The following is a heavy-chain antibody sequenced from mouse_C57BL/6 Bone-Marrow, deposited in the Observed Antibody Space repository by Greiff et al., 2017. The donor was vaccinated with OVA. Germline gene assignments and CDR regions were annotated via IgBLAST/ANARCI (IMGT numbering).Heavy chain of an antibody. CDR2: IDPENGDT. CDR3: IGYDESAMDY. CDR1: GFNIKDDY. V-gene: IGHV14-4*01. D-gene: IGHD2-2*01. Sequence: EVQLVESGAELVRPGASVKLSCTASGFNIKDDYMHWVKQRPEQGLEWIGWIDPENGDTEYASKFQGKATITADASSNTAYLQLSSLTSEDTAVYYCIGYDESAMDYWGQGTSVTVSS. J-gene: IGHJ4*01.